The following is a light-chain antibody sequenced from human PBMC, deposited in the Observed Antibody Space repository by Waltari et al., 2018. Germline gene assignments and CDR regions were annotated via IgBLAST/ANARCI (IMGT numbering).Light chain of an antibody. Sequence: DVQMTQSPSSVSASVGDRLTITCRASQGISSALAWYQQKPGKAPKLLIYAASPLQTGVPSIFRVSGSGTDFTLTISSLQPEDFATYYCQQGDTVPPTFGQGTKVEIK. CDR1: QGISSA. J-gene: IGKJ1*01. V-gene: IGKV1-12*01. CDR2: AAS. CDR3: QQGDTVPPT.